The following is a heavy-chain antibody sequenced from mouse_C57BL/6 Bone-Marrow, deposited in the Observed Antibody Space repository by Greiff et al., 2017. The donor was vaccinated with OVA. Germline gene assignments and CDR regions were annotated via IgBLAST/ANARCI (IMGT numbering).Heavy chain of an antibody. D-gene: IGHD2-13*01. Sequence: VQLQQSGAELVKPGASVKLSCTASGFNIKDYYMHWVKQRTEQGLEWIGRIDPEDGETKYDPKFQGKATITADTSSNTAYLQLSSLTSEDTAVYYCASVSTGDYYAMDYWGQGTSVTVSS. J-gene: IGHJ4*01. CDR1: GFNIKDYY. V-gene: IGHV14-2*01. CDR3: ASVSTGDYYAMDY. CDR2: IDPEDGET.